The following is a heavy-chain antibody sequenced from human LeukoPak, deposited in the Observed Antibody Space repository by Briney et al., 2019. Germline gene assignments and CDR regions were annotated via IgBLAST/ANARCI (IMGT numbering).Heavy chain of an antibody. Sequence: SETLSLTCTVSGGSISSYYWSWIRQPPGKGLEWIGYIYYSGSTNYNPSLKSRVTISVDTSKNQFSLKLSSVTAADTAVYYCARWIQLWSNYFDYWGQGTLVTVSS. CDR1: GGSISSYY. J-gene: IGHJ4*02. V-gene: IGHV4-59*08. CDR3: ARWIQLWSNYFDY. CDR2: IYYSGST. D-gene: IGHD5-18*01.